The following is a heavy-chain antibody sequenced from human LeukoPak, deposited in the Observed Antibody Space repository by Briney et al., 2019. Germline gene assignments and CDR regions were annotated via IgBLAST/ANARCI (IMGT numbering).Heavy chain of an antibody. J-gene: IGHJ5*02. CDR1: GFTFSSYG. Sequence: GGSLRLSCAASGFTFSSYGMSWVRQAPGKGLEWVSSISGSGGNVYYAGSVRGRFTISRDNSKNTVYLQMNSLRAEDTATYYCAREIRNYYDSGAYGWFDPWGQGTLVPVSS. V-gene: IGHV3-23*01. D-gene: IGHD3-10*01. CDR3: AREIRNYYDSGAYGWFDP. CDR2: ISGSGGNV.